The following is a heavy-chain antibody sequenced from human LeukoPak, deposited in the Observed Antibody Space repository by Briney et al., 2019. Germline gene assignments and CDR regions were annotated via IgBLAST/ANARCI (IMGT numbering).Heavy chain of an antibody. D-gene: IGHD6-19*01. CDR2: INPSGGST. V-gene: IGHV1-46*01. J-gene: IGHJ4*02. CDR3: ARDRSLVTAVSGSMNY. Sequence: ASVKVSCKASGYTFTSYYMNWVRRAPGQGLEWMGIINPSGGSTSYAQKFQGRVTMTRDTSTSTVYMELSSLRSEDTAVYYCARDRSLVTAVSGSMNYWGQGTLVTVSS. CDR1: GYTFTSYY.